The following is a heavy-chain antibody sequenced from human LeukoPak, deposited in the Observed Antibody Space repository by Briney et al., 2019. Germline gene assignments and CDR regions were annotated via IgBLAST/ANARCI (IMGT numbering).Heavy chain of an antibody. CDR3: ARDRPFVSGSYYIDY. J-gene: IGHJ4*02. V-gene: IGHV3-21*01. CDR2: ISSSGSYI. Sequence: GGSLRLSCAASGFTFSSYSMNWVRQAPGKGLEWVSSISSSGSYIYYADSVKGRFTISRDNAKNSLYLQMNSLRAEDTAVYYCARDRPFVSGSYYIDYWGQGTLVTVSS. CDR1: GFTFSSYS. D-gene: IGHD1-26*01.